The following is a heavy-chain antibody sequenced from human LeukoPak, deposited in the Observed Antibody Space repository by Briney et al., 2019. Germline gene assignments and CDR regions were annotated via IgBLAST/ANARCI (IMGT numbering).Heavy chain of an antibody. J-gene: IGHJ6*02. D-gene: IGHD4-17*01. Sequence: GGSLRLSCAASGFTFSSYGMHWVRQAPGKGLEWVAVIWYDGSNKYYADSVKGRFTISRDNSKNTLYLQMNSLRAEDTAVYYCARDSGGDSAPEYYYYYGMDVWGQGTTVTVSS. V-gene: IGHV3-33*01. CDR2: IWYDGSNK. CDR1: GFTFSSYG. CDR3: ARDSGGDSAPEYYYYYGMDV.